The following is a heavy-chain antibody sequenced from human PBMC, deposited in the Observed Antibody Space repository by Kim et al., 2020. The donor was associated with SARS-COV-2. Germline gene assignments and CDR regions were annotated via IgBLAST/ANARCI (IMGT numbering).Heavy chain of an antibody. V-gene: IGHV3-9*01. Sequence: GGSLRLSCAAYGFTFDDYSMHWVRQAPGKGLEWVSGISWNSGSIGYADSVKGRFTISRDNAKNSLYLQMNSLRAEDTALYYCAKDNGSSSRLYYYYGMDVWGQGTTVTVSS. D-gene: IGHD6-13*01. CDR2: ISWNSGSI. CDR3: AKDNGSSSRLYYYYGMDV. CDR1: GFTFDDYS. J-gene: IGHJ6*02.